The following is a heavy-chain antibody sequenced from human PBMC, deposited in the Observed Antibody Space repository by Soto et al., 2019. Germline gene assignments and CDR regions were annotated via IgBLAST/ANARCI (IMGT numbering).Heavy chain of an antibody. Sequence: QVQLVQSGAEVKKPGASVKVSCRPSGYTFSSYAISWVRQAPGQGLEWMGGIIPIFGTANYAQKFQGRVTITADESTSTAYMELSSLRSEDTAVYYCARGWELLRGGVYWGQGTLVTVSS. D-gene: IGHD1-26*01. J-gene: IGHJ4*02. CDR1: GYTFSSYA. CDR2: IIPIFGTA. V-gene: IGHV1-69*01. CDR3: ARGWELLRGGVY.